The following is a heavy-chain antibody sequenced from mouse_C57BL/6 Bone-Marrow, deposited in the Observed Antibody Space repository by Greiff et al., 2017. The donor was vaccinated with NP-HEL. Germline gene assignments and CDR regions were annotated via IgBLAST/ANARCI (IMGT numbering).Heavy chain of an antibody. V-gene: IGHV1-69*01. Sequence: QVQLQQPGAELVMPGASVKLSCKASGYTFTSYWMRWVKQRPGQGLEWIGEIDPSDSYTNYNQKFKGKSTLTVDKSSSTAYMQLSSLTSEDSAVYYCSAYFVYWGQGTLVTVSA. D-gene: IGHD2-10*01. CDR1: GYTFTSYW. CDR2: IDPSDSYT. CDR3: SAYFVY. J-gene: IGHJ3*01.